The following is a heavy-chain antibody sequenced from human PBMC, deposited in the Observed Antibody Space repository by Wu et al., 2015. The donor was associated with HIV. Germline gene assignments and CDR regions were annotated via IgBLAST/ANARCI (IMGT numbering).Heavy chain of an antibody. CDR3: ARVPSGSSPHFDY. CDR1: GYTFTSYV. Sequence: QVQLVQSGAEVKKPGASVKVSCKTSGYTFTSYVIAWVRQAPGQGLECMGWISAYNYNRKYAQNVQGRLTMTTDTSTSTAYMELRSLRSDDTAMYYCARVPSGSSPHFDYVGQGTLVHRLL. V-gene: IGHV1-18*01. J-gene: IGHJ4*02. CDR2: ISAYNYNR. D-gene: IGHD1-26*01.